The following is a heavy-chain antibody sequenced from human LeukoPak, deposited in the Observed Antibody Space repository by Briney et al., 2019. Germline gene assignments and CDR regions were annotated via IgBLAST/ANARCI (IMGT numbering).Heavy chain of an antibody. V-gene: IGHV3-21*01. CDR1: GFTFSSYS. Sequence: GGSLRLSCAASGFTFSSYSMNWVRQTPGKGLDWVSSISGSSTYIYYADSVKGRFTISRDNAKNSLYLQMNSLRAEDTAVYYCARASEPSIAVIDYWGQGTLVTVSS. CDR3: ARASEPSIAVIDY. D-gene: IGHD6-19*01. CDR2: ISGSSTYI. J-gene: IGHJ4*02.